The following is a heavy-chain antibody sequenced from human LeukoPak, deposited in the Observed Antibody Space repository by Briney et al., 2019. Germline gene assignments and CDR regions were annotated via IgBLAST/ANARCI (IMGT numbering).Heavy chain of an antibody. V-gene: IGHV3-23*01. CDR2: ISGSGGGT. J-gene: IGHJ4*02. D-gene: IGHD2-2*01. Sequence: GGSLRLSCAASGFTFTSYAMSWVRQAPGKGLEWVSSISGSGGGTFYADSVKGRFTISRDNSKNTLYLQMNGLRVEDTAVYYCARLQLRHCSRTSCANEFDYWGQGTLVTVSS. CDR3: ARLQLRHCSRTSCANEFDY. CDR1: GFTFTSYA.